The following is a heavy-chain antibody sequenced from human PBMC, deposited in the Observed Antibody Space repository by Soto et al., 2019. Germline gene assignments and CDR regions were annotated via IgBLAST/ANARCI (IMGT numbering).Heavy chain of an antibody. CDR1: GFIFSDYW. CDR3: ASADGMKV. J-gene: IGHJ6*02. V-gene: IGHV3-74*01. CDR2: STSDGIGT. Sequence: GGSLRLSCAASGFIFSDYWMPWVRQAPGKGPLWFSRSTSDGIGTVYADSVKGRFTISIDNSKNTLYLQINSLRVEDTGVYYWASADGMKVWGQVTTVTVSS.